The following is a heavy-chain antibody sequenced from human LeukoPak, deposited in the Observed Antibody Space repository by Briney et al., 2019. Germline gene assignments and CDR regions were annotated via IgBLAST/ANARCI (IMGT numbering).Heavy chain of an antibody. CDR3: ARGRVTYDFWSGYSYYYYMDV. Sequence: SETLSLTCAVSGVSISSYYWSWIRQPPGKGLEWIGYIYYSGSTNYNPSLKSRVTISVDTSKNQFSLKLSSVTAADTAVYYCARGRVTYDFWSGYSYYYYMDVWGKGTTVTVSS. V-gene: IGHV4-59*01. D-gene: IGHD3-3*01. J-gene: IGHJ6*03. CDR2: IYYSGST. CDR1: GVSISSYY.